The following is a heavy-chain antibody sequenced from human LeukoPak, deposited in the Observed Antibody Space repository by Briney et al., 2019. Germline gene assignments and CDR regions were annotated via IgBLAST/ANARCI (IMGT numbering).Heavy chain of an antibody. Sequence: GGSLRLSCAASGFTFSSYAMRWVRQAPGKGLGWVANIKQEGSEKYYVDSVKGRFTISRDNAKNSLYLQMNSLRAEDTAVYYCARDRITMVRGSVHYYYGMDVWGQGTTVTVSS. CDR2: IKQEGSEK. J-gene: IGHJ6*02. CDR1: GFTFSSYA. V-gene: IGHV3-7*01. CDR3: ARDRITMVRGSVHYYYGMDV. D-gene: IGHD3-10*01.